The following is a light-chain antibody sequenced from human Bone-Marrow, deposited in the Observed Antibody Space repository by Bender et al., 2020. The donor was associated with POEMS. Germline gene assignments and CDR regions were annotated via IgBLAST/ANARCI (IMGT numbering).Light chain of an antibody. CDR3: QSYDRGLSASV. J-gene: IGLJ3*02. CDR1: SSDVGGHNY. V-gene: IGLV2-11*01. Sequence: QSALTQPRSVSGSPGQSVTISCTGTSSDVGGHNYVSWYQHHPGKAPKLIIYDVNKRPSGVPDRFFGSKSGTSASLAITGLQAEDEGDYYCQSYDRGLSASVFGGGTKLTVL. CDR2: DVN.